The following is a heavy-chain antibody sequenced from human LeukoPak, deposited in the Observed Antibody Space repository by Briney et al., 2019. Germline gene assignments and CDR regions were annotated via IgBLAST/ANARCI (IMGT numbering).Heavy chain of an antibody. V-gene: IGHV3-74*01. CDR1: GFTFSSYS. J-gene: IGHJ4*02. Sequence: GGSLRLSCAASGFTFSSYSMNWVRQAPGKGLVWVSRIKTDGSSTSYADSAKGRFTISRDNAKNTLYLQMNSLRAEDTAVYYCARCEVGSWYDYFDYWGQGSLVTVSS. D-gene: IGHD6-13*01. CDR3: ARCEVGSWYDYFDY. CDR2: IKTDGSST.